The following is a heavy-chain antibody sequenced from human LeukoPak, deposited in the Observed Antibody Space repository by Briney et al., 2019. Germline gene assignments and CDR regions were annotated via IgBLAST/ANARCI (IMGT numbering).Heavy chain of an antibody. Sequence: SETLSLTCTVSGGSISSSTYHWGWIRQPPGKGLEWIGAMYYSGNTYYNPSLKSRVTISVDTSKNQFSLKLSSVTAADTAVYYCARVLVLRYFDWYPRGYWFDPWGQGTLVTVSS. CDR3: ARVLVLRYFDWYPRGYWFDP. CDR2: MYYSGNT. V-gene: IGHV4-39*07. J-gene: IGHJ5*02. D-gene: IGHD3-9*01. CDR1: GGSISSSTYH.